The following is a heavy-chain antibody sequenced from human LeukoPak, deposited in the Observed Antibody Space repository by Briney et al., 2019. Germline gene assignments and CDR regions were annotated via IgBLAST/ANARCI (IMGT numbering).Heavy chain of an antibody. CDR1: GYTFTNYD. CDR2: MNPNSGNT. CDR3: ARVDGSVDY. V-gene: IGHV1-8*03. J-gene: IGHJ4*02. D-gene: IGHD5-24*01. Sequence: ASVKVSCKASGYTFTNYDINWVRQATGQGLEWMGWMNPNSGNTGNAQKFQGRVTITRNTSINTAYMGLSSLRSEDTAVYYCARVDGSVDYWGQGTLVTVSS.